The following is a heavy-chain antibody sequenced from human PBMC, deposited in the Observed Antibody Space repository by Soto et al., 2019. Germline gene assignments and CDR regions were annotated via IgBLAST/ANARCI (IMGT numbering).Heavy chain of an antibody. V-gene: IGHV1-18*04. Sequence: GASVKVSCKASGYTFTNYGISWGRQAPGQGLEWMGWISAYNGNTNYAQAQKFQGRVTMTTDTSTSTAYMELRSLRSEDTAVYYCARSRANCGGDCYPHAAFDIWGQGTMVTV. CDR1: GYTFTNYG. CDR3: ARSRANCGGDCYPHAAFDI. D-gene: IGHD2-21*02. CDR2: ISAYNGNT. J-gene: IGHJ3*02.